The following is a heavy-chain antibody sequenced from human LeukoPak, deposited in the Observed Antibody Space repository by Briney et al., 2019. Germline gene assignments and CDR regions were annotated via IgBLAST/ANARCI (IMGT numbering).Heavy chain of an antibody. CDR3: AREGPSFWSGPDYGMDV. CDR2: IYYRGST. Sequence: SETLSLTCTVSGGSVSSGSYYWSWIRQPPGKGLEWIGYIYYRGSTNYNPSLKSRVTISVDTSKNQFSLKLSSVTAADTAAYYCAREGPSFWSGPDYGMDVWGQGTTVTVSS. V-gene: IGHV4-61*01. CDR1: GGSVSSGSYY. J-gene: IGHJ6*02. D-gene: IGHD3-3*01.